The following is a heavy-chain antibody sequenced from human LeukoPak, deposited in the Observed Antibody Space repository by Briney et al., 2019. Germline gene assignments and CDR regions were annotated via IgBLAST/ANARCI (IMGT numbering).Heavy chain of an antibody. D-gene: IGHD3-10*01. CDR2: MNPNSGNT. J-gene: IGHJ4*02. CDR3: ARTMVRGVIIPMGY. Sequence: ASVKVSCKASGYTFTSYDINWVRQATGQGLEWMGWMNPNSGNTGYAQKFQGRVTITRNTSISTAYMELSSLRSEDTAVYYCARTMVRGVIIPMGYWGQGTLVTVSS. V-gene: IGHV1-8*03. CDR1: GYTFTSYD.